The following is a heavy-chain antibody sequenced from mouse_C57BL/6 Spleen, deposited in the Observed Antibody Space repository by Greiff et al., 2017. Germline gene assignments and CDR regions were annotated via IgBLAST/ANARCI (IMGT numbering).Heavy chain of an antibody. V-gene: IGHV1-4*01. J-gene: IGHJ2*01. D-gene: IGHD4-1*02. CDR3: ARVQLGRRVEY. CDR2: INPSRGYT. Sequence: QVQLQQSGADLARPGASVKMSCKASGYTFTSYTMHWVIQRPGQGLAWIGYINPSRGYTQSNQKFKDKATLTADQSSSTAYMQLSILTSEDSAVYYCARVQLGRRVEYWGQGTILTVAA. CDR1: GYTFTSYT.